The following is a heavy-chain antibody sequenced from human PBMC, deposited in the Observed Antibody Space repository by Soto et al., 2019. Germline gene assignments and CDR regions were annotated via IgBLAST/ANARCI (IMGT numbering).Heavy chain of an antibody. CDR2: INPSGGST. D-gene: IGHD6-6*01. CDR3: ARGKGSIAARPGPVDY. CDR1: GYTFTSYY. J-gene: IGHJ4*02. V-gene: IGHV1-46*01. Sequence: GASVKVSCKASGYTFTSYYMHWVRQAPGQGLEWMGIINPSGGSTSYAQKFQGRVTMTRDTSTSTVYMELSSLRSEDTAVYYCARGKGSIAARPGPVDYWGQGTLVTVSS.